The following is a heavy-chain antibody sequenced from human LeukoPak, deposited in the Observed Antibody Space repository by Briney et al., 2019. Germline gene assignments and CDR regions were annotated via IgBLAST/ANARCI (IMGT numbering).Heavy chain of an antibody. J-gene: IGHJ4*02. CDR1: GGSFSGNF. D-gene: IGHD3-22*01. Sequence: MTSETLSLTCAVYGGSFSGNFWSWIRQTPGKGLEWIGEINHSGSTNYNPSLKSRVTISVDTSKNQFSLKLKSVTAADTAVYYCATEGYDGRSFDFWGQGTLVTVSS. CDR2: INHSGST. V-gene: IGHV4-34*01. CDR3: ATEGYDGRSFDF.